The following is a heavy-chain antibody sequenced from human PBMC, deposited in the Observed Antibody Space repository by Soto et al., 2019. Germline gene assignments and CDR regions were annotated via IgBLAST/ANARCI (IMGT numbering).Heavy chain of an antibody. V-gene: IGHV1-69*01. J-gene: IGHJ6*02. CDR2: IIPIFGTA. Sequence: QVQLVQSGAEVKKPGSSVKVSCKASGGTFSSYAISWVRQAPGQGLEWMGGIIPIFGTANYAQKFQVRVTITADETTSTAYMELSSLRSEDTAVYYCARMWRGEWADKYGMDFWGQGTKVTVSS. CDR3: ARMWRGEWADKYGMDF. D-gene: IGHD3-3*01. CDR1: GGTFSSYA.